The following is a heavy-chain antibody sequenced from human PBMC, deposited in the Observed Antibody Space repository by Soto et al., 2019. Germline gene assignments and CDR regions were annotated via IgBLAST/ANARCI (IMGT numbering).Heavy chain of an antibody. Sequence: PGESLKISCKGSGYTFTTYWIGCVRQMPGKGLEWMGIIYPGESDIRYSPSFQGQVTISAEKSISTAYLQWSSLKASDTAMYYCARPRGYSSSWYFDSWGQGNLVTVSS. D-gene: IGHD6-13*01. V-gene: IGHV5-51*01. CDR2: IYPGESDI. CDR3: ARPRGYSSSWYFDS. CDR1: GYTFTTYW. J-gene: IGHJ4*02.